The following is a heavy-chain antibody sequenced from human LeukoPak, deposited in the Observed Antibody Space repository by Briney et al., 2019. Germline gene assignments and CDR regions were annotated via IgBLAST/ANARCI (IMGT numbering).Heavy chain of an antibody. CDR3: ARDKAMIVVEKGWFDP. CDR2: INPSGGST. J-gene: IGHJ5*02. CDR1: GYTFTSYY. D-gene: IGHD3-22*01. Sequence: ASVKVSCKASGYTFTSYYMHWVRQAPGQGLEWMGIINPSGGSTSYAQKFQGRVTMTRDMPTSTVYMELSSLRSEDTAVYYCARDKAMIVVEKGWFDPWGQGTLVTVSS. V-gene: IGHV1-46*01.